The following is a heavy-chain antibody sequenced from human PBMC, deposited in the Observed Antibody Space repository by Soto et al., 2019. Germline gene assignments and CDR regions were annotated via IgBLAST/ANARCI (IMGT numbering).Heavy chain of an antibody. D-gene: IGHD3-3*01. CDR1: GGSISSYY. CDR2: IYYSGST. J-gene: IGHJ6*02. V-gene: IGHV4-59*01. CDR3: ARVHLIPKRTFFGVVTETYYYYYGMDV. Sequence: SETLSLTCTVSGGSISSYYWSWIRQPPGKGLEWIGYIYYSGSTNYNPSLKSRVTISVDTSKNQFPLKLSSVTAADTAVYYCARVHLIPKRTFFGVVTETYYYYYGMDVWGQGTTVTVSS.